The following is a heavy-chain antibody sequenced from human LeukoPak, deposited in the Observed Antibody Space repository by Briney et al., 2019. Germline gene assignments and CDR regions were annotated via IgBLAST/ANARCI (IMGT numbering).Heavy chain of an antibody. V-gene: IGHV3-23*01. Sequence: GGSLRLSCAASGFTFSSYAMSWVRQAPGKGLEWVSAISGSGGSTYYADSVKGRFTISRDNSKNTLYLQMNSLRAEDTAVYYCARDPGYCSSTSCYAYYFDYWGQGTLVTVSS. CDR1: GFTFSSYA. D-gene: IGHD2-2*01. J-gene: IGHJ4*02. CDR3: ARDPGYCSSTSCYAYYFDY. CDR2: ISGSGGST.